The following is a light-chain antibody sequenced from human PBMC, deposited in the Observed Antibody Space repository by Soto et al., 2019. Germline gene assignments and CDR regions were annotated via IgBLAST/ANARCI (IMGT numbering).Light chain of an antibody. J-gene: IGKJ4*01. CDR1: QSVGSTY. V-gene: IGKV3-15*01. CDR3: QQYNNWPLT. Sequence: EIVLTQSPGTLSLSPGERATRSCRGSQSVGSTYLAWYQQKPGQAPRLLIYGASTRATGIPARFSGSGSGTEFTLTISSLQSEDFAVYYCQQYNNWPLTFGGGTKVDIK. CDR2: GAS.